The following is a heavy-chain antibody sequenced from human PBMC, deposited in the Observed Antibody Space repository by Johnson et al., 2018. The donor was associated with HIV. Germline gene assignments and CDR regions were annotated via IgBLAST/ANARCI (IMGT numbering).Heavy chain of an antibody. CDR1: GFTFHKYA. CDR3: ARDVKGAFDI. V-gene: IGHV3-9*01. CDR2: ISWDSFTI. Sequence: VQLVESGGGLVQPGRSLRLSCAASGFTFHKYAMHWVRQTPGQGLDWVSGISWDSFTIGYADSVKGRFTIPRDNAKNSLYLQMNSLRAEDTALYYCARDVKGAFDIWGRGTMVTVSS. J-gene: IGHJ3*02.